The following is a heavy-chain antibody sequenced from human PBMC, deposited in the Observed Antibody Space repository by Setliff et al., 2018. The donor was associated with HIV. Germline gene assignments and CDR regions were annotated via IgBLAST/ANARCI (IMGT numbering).Heavy chain of an antibody. CDR3: VRGYYYDKTGYGTFDI. V-gene: IGHV1-18*04. J-gene: IGHJ3*02. CDR1: GYTFTAYG. Sequence: ASVKVSCKASGYTFTAYGITWVRQAPGQGLEWMGWMSPYSGDTKYAQKIQGRVNMTRDTSTDTAYVELRSLRFDDTALYYCVRGYYYDKTGYGTFDIWGQGTVVTVSS. CDR2: MSPYSGDT. D-gene: IGHD3-22*01.